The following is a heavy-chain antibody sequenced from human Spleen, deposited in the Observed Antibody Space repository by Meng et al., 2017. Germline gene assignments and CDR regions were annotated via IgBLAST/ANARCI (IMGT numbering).Heavy chain of an antibody. J-gene: IGHJ4*02. CDR3: ARGKYSSGWNHLLREFDY. Sequence: GSLRLSCVVSGDSISRGYYWGWIRQPPGKGLEWIGSIYYSGSTYYNPSLKSRVTISVDTSKNQFSLKLSSVTAADTAVYYCARGKYSSGWNHLLREFDYWGQGTRVTVSS. CDR2: IYYSGST. D-gene: IGHD6-19*01. CDR1: GDSISRGYY. V-gene: IGHV4-38-2*01.